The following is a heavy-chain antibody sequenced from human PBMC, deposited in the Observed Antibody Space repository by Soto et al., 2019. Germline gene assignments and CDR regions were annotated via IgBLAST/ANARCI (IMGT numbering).Heavy chain of an antibody. D-gene: IGHD3-22*01. Sequence: PSQTLSLTCAISGDCINTDYYWSWIRQPPGKGLERIGHIYYTGGTFYSPSLTSRLALSVDTSKNQFSLRLSSVTAADTSEYYCARDTASKGYDSYSYYPHFETWGQGALVTVSS. CDR2: IYYTGGT. V-gene: IGHV4-30-4*01. J-gene: IGHJ5*02. CDR3: ARDTASKGYDSYSYYPHFET. CDR1: GDCINTDYY.